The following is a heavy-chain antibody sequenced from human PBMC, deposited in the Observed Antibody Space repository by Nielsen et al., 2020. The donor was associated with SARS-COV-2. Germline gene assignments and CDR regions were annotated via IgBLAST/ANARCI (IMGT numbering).Heavy chain of an antibody. D-gene: IGHD1-14*01. CDR3: AKDGAPLVTTRYYYYGMDV. CDR2: INWNGGST. J-gene: IGHJ6*02. V-gene: IGHV3-20*04. CDR1: GFTFDDYG. Sequence: GGSLRLSCAASGFTFDDYGMSWVRQAPGKGLEWVSGINWNGGSTGYADSVKGRFTISRDNAKNSLYLQMNSLRAEDTAVYYCAKDGAPLVTTRYYYYGMDVWGQGTTVTVSS.